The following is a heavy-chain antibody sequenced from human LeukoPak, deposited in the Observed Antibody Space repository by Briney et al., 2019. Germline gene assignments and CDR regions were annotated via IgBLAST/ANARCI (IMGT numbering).Heavy chain of an antibody. D-gene: IGHD6-13*01. V-gene: IGHV4-39*01. Sequence: SETLSLTCTVSGGSISSYYWSWIRQPPGKGLEWIGSIYYSGSTHYNPSLKSRVTISVDTSKNQFSLKLSSVTAADTAVYYCARLGVAAAGTYDAFDIWGQGTMVTVSS. J-gene: IGHJ3*02. CDR3: ARLGVAAAGTYDAFDI. CDR2: IYYSGST. CDR1: GGSISSYY.